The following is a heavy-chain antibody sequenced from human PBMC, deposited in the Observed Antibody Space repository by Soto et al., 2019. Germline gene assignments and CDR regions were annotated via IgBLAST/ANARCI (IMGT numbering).Heavy chain of an antibody. J-gene: IGHJ6*02. D-gene: IGHD6-13*01. V-gene: IGHV4-39*01. CDR1: GGSISSSSYY. CDR2: IYYSGST. Sequence: PSETLSLTCTVSGGSISSSSYYWGWIRQPPGKGLEWIGSIYYSGSTYYNPSLKSRVTISVDTSKNQFSLKLSSVTAADTAVYYCARPGYSNYYGMDVWGQGTTVTVSS. CDR3: ARPGYSNYYGMDV.